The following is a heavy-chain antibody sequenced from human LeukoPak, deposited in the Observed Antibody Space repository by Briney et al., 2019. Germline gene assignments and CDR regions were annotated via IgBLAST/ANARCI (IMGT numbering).Heavy chain of an antibody. D-gene: IGHD1-26*01. Sequence: GGSLRLSCAASGFTFSSYSMNWVRQAPGKGLEWVAVISYDGSNKYYADSVKGRFTISRDNSKNTLYLQMNSLRAEDTAVYYCARAYSGSYATFDYWGQGTLVTVSS. CDR1: GFTFSSYS. V-gene: IGHV3-30*03. CDR2: ISYDGSNK. J-gene: IGHJ4*02. CDR3: ARAYSGSYATFDY.